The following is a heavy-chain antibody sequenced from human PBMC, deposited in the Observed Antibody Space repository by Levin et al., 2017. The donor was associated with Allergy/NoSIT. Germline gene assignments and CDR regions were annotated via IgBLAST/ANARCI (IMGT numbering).Heavy chain of an antibody. CDR3: ARDQDYYGSGSYYRVAFDV. CDR2: IREDGSEQ. V-gene: IGHV3-7*04. Sequence: GGSLRLSCAASGFTFSNFWMTWVRQAPGKGLEWVANIREDGSEQYYVDSVEGRFTISRDNAEESLYLQMNSLRADDTAVYYCARDQDYYGSGSYYRVAFDVWGQGTEVTVSS. D-gene: IGHD3-10*01. CDR1: GFTFSNFW. J-gene: IGHJ3*01.